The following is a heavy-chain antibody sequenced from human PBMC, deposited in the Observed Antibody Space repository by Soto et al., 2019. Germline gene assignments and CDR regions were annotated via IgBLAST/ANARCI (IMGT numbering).Heavy chain of an antibody. V-gene: IGHV3-74*01. CDR1: GIIFTNYW. Sequence: EVQLVESGGGLVQPGGSLRLSCAASGIIFTNYWMHWVRQAPGKGLVWVSRIDNDGSGTSYADSVKGRFTISRDNAKNTVYLQMNRLRAEDTAVYYCTTGVEYWGQGTLVTVSS. CDR2: IDNDGSGT. J-gene: IGHJ4*02. CDR3: TTGVEY.